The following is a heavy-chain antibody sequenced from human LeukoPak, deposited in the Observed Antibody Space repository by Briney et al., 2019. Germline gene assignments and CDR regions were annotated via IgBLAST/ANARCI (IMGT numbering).Heavy chain of an antibody. V-gene: IGHV4-4*07. D-gene: IGHD4-17*01. CDR3: ARDNYGDENYYYYYMDV. CDR1: GGSLSSYY. CDR2: IYTSGST. Sequence: SETLSLTCTVSGGSLSSYYWSWLRQPAGKGLEGIGRIYTSGSTNYNPSLKSRVTISVDTSKNQFSLKLSSVTAADTAVYYCARDNYGDENYYYYYMDVWGKGTTVTISS. J-gene: IGHJ6*03.